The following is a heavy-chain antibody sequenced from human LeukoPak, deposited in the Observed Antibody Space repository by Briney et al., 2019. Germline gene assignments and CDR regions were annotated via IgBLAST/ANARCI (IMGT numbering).Heavy chain of an antibody. Sequence: SQTLSLTCTVSGGSISSGHYYWSWIRQPPGKGLEWIGYIYYSGSTYYNPSLKSRVTISVYTSKSQFSLKLSSVTAADTAVYYCARHCSSPSCYLGYFDYWGQGTLVTVSS. CDR2: IYYSGST. CDR1: GGSISSGHYY. V-gene: IGHV4-30-4*08. CDR3: ARHCSSPSCYLGYFDY. D-gene: IGHD2-2*01. J-gene: IGHJ4*02.